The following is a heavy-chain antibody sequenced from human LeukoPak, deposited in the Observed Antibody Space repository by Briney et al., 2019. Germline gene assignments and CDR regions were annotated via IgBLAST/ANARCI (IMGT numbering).Heavy chain of an antibody. D-gene: IGHD2/OR15-2a*01. CDR1: GYSCSNYW. J-gene: IGHJ4*02. CDR3: ARRAGNSDWYSDY. V-gene: IGHV5-51*01. CDR2: IYPGNSDA. Sequence: GESLKISCKGSGYSCSNYWVAWVRQMPGKGLEWMGTIYPGNSDARYSPSFQGQVTISADKSTSTAYLQWSSLKASDTAMYYCARRAGNSDWYSDYWGQGTLVTVSS.